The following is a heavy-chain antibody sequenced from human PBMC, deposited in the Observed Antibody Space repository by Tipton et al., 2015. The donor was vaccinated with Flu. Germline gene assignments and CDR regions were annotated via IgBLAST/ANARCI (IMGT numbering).Heavy chain of an antibody. J-gene: IGHJ3*02. Sequence: TLSLTCAVYGGSFSGYYWSWIRQPPGKGLEWIGEITHSGGTNYNPSLKSRVTISGDTSKNQFSLTLSSVTAADTAVFYCVGHCSGGRCIHTFDIWGQGTMVIVSS. CDR3: VGHCSGGRCIHTFDI. CDR2: ITHSGGT. CDR1: GGSFSGYY. D-gene: IGHD2-15*01. V-gene: IGHV4-34*01.